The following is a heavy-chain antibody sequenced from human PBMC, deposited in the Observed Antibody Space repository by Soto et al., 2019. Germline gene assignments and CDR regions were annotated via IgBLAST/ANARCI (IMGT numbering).Heavy chain of an antibody. CDR3: SKGIHLLLFRELLIFFLY. D-gene: IGHD3-10*01. CDR1: GFTFSSYA. J-gene: IGHJ4*02. Sequence: PGGSLRISCAASGFTFSSYAMSWVRQAPGKGLEWVSAISGSGGSTYYADSVKGRFTISRDNSKNTLYLQMNSLRAEDTAVYYCSKGIHLLLFRELLIFFLYSGPAPLLTVS. V-gene: IGHV3-23*01. CDR2: ISGSGGST.